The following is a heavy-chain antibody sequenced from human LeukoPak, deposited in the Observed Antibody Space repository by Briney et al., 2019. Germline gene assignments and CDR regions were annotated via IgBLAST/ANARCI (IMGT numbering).Heavy chain of an antibody. CDR3: ARDAAYCGGDCYSFDY. CDR1: GYTFTSYG. J-gene: IGHJ4*02. D-gene: IGHD2-21*01. V-gene: IGHV1-18*01. CDR2: ISAYNGNT. Sequence: ASVKVSCKASGYTFTSYGISWVRQAPGQGLEWMGWISAYNGNTNYAQKLQGRVTMTTDTSTSTAYMELRSLRSEDTAVYYCARDAAYCGGDCYSFDYWGQGTLVTVSS.